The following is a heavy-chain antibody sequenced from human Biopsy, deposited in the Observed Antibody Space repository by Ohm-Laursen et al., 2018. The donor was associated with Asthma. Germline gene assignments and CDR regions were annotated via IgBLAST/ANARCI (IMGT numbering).Heavy chain of an antibody. Sequence: TLSLTCRVSGGYTGSSDHHWAWLRQAPGKGLEWIGFVFWSGSTHYSRSLERRVSISIDTATNEFSMKLWSVTTADSAVYFCARVVSYGDIYFGINVWGPGNTVVVS. J-gene: IGHJ6*02. D-gene: IGHD4-17*01. CDR1: GGYTGSSDHH. CDR2: VFWSGST. CDR3: ARVVSYGDIYFGINV. V-gene: IGHV4-30-4*01.